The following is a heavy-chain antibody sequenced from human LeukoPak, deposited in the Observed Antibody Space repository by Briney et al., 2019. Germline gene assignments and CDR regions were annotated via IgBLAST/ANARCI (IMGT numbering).Heavy chain of an antibody. J-gene: IGHJ4*02. V-gene: IGHV5-51*01. CDR2: IYPGDSDT. CDR1: GYSFTNYW. Sequence: GESLKISCKGSGYSFTNYWIGWVRQMPGKGLEWMGIIYPGDSDTRYSLSFQGQVTISADKSISTVYLQWSSLKASDTAMYYCARFAYGNGNFPGHYWGQGTLVTVSS. D-gene: IGHD2/OR15-2a*01. CDR3: ARFAYGNGNFPGHY.